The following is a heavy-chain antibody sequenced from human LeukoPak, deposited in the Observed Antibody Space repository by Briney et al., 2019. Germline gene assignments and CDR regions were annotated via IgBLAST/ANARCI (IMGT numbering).Heavy chain of an antibody. Sequence: PSETLSLTRTVSGGSISSSSYYWGWIRQPPGKGLEWIGSIYYSGSTYYNPSLKSRVTISVDTSKNQFSLKLSSVTAADTAVYYCARQTPRDGYNYYYRGQGTLVTVSS. J-gene: IGHJ4*02. D-gene: IGHD5-24*01. CDR3: ARQTPRDGYNYYY. CDR1: GGSISSSSYY. V-gene: IGHV4-39*01. CDR2: IYYSGST.